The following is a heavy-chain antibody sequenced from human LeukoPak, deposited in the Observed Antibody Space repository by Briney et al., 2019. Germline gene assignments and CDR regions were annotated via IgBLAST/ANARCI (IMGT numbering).Heavy chain of an antibody. Sequence: SETLSLTCTVSGGSISTYYWSWIRQAPGKGLEWIGYIDYSGSTDYNPSLKSRVTISVDTSKNQLSLKMRSVTAADTAVYYCAREYSSFEYWGQGTLVTVSS. CDR1: GGSISTYY. D-gene: IGHD6-13*01. V-gene: IGHV4-59*01. CDR2: IDYSGST. CDR3: AREYSSFEY. J-gene: IGHJ4*02.